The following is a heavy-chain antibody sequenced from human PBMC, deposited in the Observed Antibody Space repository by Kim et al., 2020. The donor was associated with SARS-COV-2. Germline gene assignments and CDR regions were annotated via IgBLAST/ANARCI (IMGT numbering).Heavy chain of an antibody. J-gene: IGHJ4*02. V-gene: IGHV3-23*01. CDR3: ATRAVVIIPFDY. D-gene: IGHD3-3*01. Sequence: YYADSVKGRFTISRDNSKNTLYLQMNSLRAEDTAVYYCATRAVVIIPFDYWGQGTLVTVSS.